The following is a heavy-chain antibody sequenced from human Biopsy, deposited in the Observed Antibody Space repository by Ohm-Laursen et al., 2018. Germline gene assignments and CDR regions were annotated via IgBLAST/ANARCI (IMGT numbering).Heavy chain of an antibody. D-gene: IGHD2-2*01. CDR2: IYRDVAK. CDR3: ARIPILIVPAALVYRHRRHLQGLDV. CDR1: GLSVNTRGMS. J-gene: IGHJ6*02. V-gene: IGHV2-70*16. Sequence: TQTLTLTCTLSGLSVNTRGMSVTWIRQAPGKALEWLACIYRDVAKLYRESLKTRLAISKDTSENHVVLTLSDVDPVDTATYYCARIPILIVPAALVYRHRRHLQGLDVWGQGTTVIVSS.